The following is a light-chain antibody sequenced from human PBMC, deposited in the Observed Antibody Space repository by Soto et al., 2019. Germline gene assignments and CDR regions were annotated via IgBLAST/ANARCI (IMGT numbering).Light chain of an antibody. Sequence: DIQMTQSPSPLSASVGGSVTITCRASQPISKFLSWYQQKPGKAPRLLIYSSSRVESGIPSRFGAGGSGTEFTLTINYLQPADFATYICQQYHSSPFNFGPGTTVVV. CDR3: QQYHSSPFN. V-gene: IGKV1-39*01. CDR2: SSS. CDR1: QPISKF. J-gene: IGKJ3*01.